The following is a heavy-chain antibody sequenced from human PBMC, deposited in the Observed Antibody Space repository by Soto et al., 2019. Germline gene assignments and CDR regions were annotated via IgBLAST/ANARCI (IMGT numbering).Heavy chain of an antibody. CDR3: ARGAVAGTGLNWFDP. CDR2: IYYSGNT. D-gene: IGHD6-19*01. CDR1: GGSISNYY. V-gene: IGHV4-59*01. Sequence: PSETLSLTCTVSGGSISNYYWTWIRQPPGKGREWIGYIYYSGNTNYNPSLKSRVTISLDTSKNQLSLKVSSVTAADTAVYYCARGAVAGTGLNWFDPWGQGTRVTVSS. J-gene: IGHJ5*02.